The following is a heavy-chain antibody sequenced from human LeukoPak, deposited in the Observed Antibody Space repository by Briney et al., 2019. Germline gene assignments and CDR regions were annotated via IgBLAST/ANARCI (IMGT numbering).Heavy chain of an antibody. D-gene: IGHD6-19*01. CDR2: INHSGYT. V-gene: IGHV4-34*01. CDR1: GVPFSNYY. Sequence: SETLSLTCGVSGVPFSNYYWSWVRQSPTQGLEWIGEINHSGYTNYNPSLKSRVTMSIDTSKNQFSLKLTSVTAADPGVYYCTRDVAGHPDWGQRTLVTVSS. J-gene: IGHJ4*02. CDR3: TRDVAGHPD.